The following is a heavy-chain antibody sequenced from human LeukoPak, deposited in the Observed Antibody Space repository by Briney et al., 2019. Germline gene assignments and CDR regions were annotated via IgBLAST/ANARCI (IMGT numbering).Heavy chain of an antibody. V-gene: IGHV3-74*01. D-gene: IGHD4-17*01. CDR3: SRDVFSLGEG. CDR1: GFDLSNYG. Sequence: GGSLRLSCAASGFDLSNYGMHWVRQAPGKGLGWVSHINHDASIRNYAHFVKGRFTISRDSATVYLQMNSLGAEDTDVYHCSRDVFSLGEGWGPGTLVIVSS. CDR2: INHDASIR. J-gene: IGHJ4*02.